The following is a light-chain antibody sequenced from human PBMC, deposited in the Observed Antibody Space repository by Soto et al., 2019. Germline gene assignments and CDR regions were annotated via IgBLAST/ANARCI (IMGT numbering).Light chain of an antibody. Sequence: EIVLTQSPATLSLSPGERATLSCRASQSVGSYLAWYQQKPGQAPRLLIYDASNRATGIPARFSGSGSGTDFTLTISSLEPENFAFYYCQRRSNWPITSGQGTRLEI. CDR1: QSVGSY. V-gene: IGKV3-11*01. J-gene: IGKJ5*01. CDR3: QRRSNWPIT. CDR2: DAS.